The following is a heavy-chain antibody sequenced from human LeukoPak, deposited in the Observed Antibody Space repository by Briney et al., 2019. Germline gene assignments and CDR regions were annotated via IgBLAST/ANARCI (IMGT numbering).Heavy chain of an antibody. CDR2: ISWDGGST. V-gene: IGHV3-43D*04. J-gene: IGHJ4*02. CDR3: AKDISFYGSGSYQNY. Sequence: GGSLRLSCAASGFTFDDYAMHWVRQAPGKGLEWASLISWDGGSTYYADSVKGRFTISRDNSKNSLYLQMNSLGAEDTALYYCAKDISFYGSGSYQNYWGQGTLVTVSS. D-gene: IGHD3-10*01. CDR1: GFTFDDYA.